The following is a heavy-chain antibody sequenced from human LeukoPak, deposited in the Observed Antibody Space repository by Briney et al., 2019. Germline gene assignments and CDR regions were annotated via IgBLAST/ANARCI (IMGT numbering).Heavy chain of an antibody. CDR3: AAYCSGGSCYSG. Sequence: SETLSLTCAVYGGSLSGYYWSWIRQPPGKGLEWIGEINHSGSTNYNPSLKSRVTISVDTSKNQFSLKLSSVTAADTAVYYCAAYCSGGSCYSGWGQGTLVTVSS. CDR1: GGSLSGYY. CDR2: INHSGST. J-gene: IGHJ4*02. D-gene: IGHD2-15*01. V-gene: IGHV4-34*01.